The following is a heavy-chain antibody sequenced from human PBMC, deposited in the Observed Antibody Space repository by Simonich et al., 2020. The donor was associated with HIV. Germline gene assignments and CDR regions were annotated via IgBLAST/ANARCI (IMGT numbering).Heavy chain of an antibody. CDR2: SNHSEST. D-gene: IGHD2-2*01. V-gene: IGHV4-34*01. CDR3: ARGFYQRLYYFDY. CDR1: GGSFSGYY. Sequence: QVQLQQWGAGLLKPSETLSLTCAVYGGSFSGYYWSWIRQPPGKGLAWIGESNHSESTNYNPSLKSRVTISVDTSKNQFSLKLSSVTAADTAVYYCARGFYQRLYYFDYWGQGTLVTVSS. J-gene: IGHJ4*02.